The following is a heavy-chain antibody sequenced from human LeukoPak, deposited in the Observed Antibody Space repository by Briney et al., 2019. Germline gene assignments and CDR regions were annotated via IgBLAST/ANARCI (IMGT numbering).Heavy chain of an antibody. CDR1: GFTFSNYY. Sequence: GGSLRLSCAASGFTFSNYYMSWIRQAPGKGLEWVSYISGSSGSTNYADSVMGRFTISRDNGKNSLYLQMNSLRAEDTAVYYCARDQGENYDSSGYYPYWGQGTLVTVSS. CDR3: ARDQGENYDSSGYYPY. J-gene: IGHJ4*02. V-gene: IGHV3-11*06. D-gene: IGHD3-22*01. CDR2: ISGSSGST.